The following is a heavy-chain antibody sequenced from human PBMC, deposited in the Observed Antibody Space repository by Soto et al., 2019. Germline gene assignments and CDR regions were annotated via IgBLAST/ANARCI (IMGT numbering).Heavy chain of an antibody. Sequence: SVKVSCKASGGTFSSYAISWVRQAPGQGLEWMGGIIPIFGTANYAQKFQGRVTITADESTSTAYMELSSLGSEDTAVYYCARGDYGDYVDYYYGMDVWGQGTTVTVSS. CDR3: ARGDYGDYVDYYYGMDV. CDR1: GGTFSSYA. J-gene: IGHJ6*02. CDR2: IIPIFGTA. D-gene: IGHD4-17*01. V-gene: IGHV1-69*13.